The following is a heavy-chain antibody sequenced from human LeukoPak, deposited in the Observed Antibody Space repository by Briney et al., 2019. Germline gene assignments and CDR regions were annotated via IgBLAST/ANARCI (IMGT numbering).Heavy chain of an antibody. CDR1: GGTFSSYA. J-gene: IGHJ5*02. CDR3: ARIGRTPRNGSGYRP. D-gene: IGHD3-22*01. CDR2: IIPVFGTA. V-gene: IGHV1-69*13. Sequence: SVKVSCKASGGTFSSYAISWVRQAPGQGLEWMGGIIPVFGTANYAQKFQGRVTITADESTSTAYMELSSLRSEDTAVYYCARIGRTPRNGSGYRPWGQGTLVTVSS.